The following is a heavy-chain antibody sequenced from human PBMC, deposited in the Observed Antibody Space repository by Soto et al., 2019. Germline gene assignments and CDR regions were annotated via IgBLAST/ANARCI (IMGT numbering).Heavy chain of an antibody. V-gene: IGHV4-59*01. Sequence: SETLSLTCTVSGGSISNYHWSWIRQPPGKGLEWIGYIYYSGSTNYNPSLKSRVIISVDTSKNQFSLRLSSVTAADTAVYYCARGSGSSSWYGGLGFDYWRQGTLVTV. CDR3: ARGSGSSSWYGGLGFDY. D-gene: IGHD6-13*01. CDR1: GGSISNYH. J-gene: IGHJ4*02. CDR2: IYYSGST.